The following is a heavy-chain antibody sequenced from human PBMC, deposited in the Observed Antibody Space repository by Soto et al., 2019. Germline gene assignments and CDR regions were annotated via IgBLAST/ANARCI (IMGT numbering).Heavy chain of an antibody. V-gene: IGHV1-69*13. D-gene: IGHD3-22*01. CDR3: ARDLKYYYDSSGPHDY. J-gene: IGHJ4*02. CDR2: IIPIFGTA. CDR1: GGTFSSYA. Sequence: SVKVSCKASGGTFSSYAISWVRQAPGQGLEWMGGIIPIFGTANYAQKFQGRVTITADESTSTAYMELSSLRSEDTAVYYCARDLKYYYDSSGPHDYWGQGTLVNVSS.